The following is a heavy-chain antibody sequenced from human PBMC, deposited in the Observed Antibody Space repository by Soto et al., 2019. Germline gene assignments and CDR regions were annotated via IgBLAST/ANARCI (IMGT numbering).Heavy chain of an antibody. Sequence: TSETLSLTCTVSGGSISSSSYYWGWIRQPPGKGLEWIGSIYYSGSTYYNPSLKSRVTISVDTSKNQFSLKVSSVTAADTAVYYCARLGGYCSGGSCYRIYYYYYYYMDVWGKATTVTVSS. D-gene: IGHD2-15*01. CDR2: IYYSGST. V-gene: IGHV4-39*01. CDR1: GGSISSSSYY. J-gene: IGHJ6*03. CDR3: ARLGGYCSGGSCYRIYYYYYYYMDV.